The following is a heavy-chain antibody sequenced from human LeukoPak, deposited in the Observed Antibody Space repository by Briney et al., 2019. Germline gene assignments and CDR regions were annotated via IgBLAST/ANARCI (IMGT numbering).Heavy chain of an antibody. J-gene: IGHJ4*02. CDR1: GFTFSSYG. D-gene: IGHD1-26*01. V-gene: IGHV3-30*02. CDR2: IRYDGSNK. Sequence: PGGSLRLSCAASGFTFSSYGMHWVRQAPGKGLEWVAFIRYDGSNKYYADSVKGRFTISRDNSKNTLFLQMNSLRAEDTALYYWAKDALLVGAIYYFDYWGQGTLVTVSS. CDR3: AKDALLVGAIYYFDY.